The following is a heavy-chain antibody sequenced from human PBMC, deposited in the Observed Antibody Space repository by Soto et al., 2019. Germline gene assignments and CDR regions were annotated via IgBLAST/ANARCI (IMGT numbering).Heavy chain of an antibody. CDR2: INARNGNT. CDR3: AGVNVANWGGECHVRDGAHFGI. V-gene: IGHV1-3*01. D-gene: IGHD2-21*01. J-gene: IGHJ3*02. Sequence: QVQLVQSGAEVKKPGASVKVSCKASGYTFTSFAMHWVRQAPGQRLEWMGWINARNGNTKYSQKFQGRDPITRATAASKANTELSRLRSEHMAVYYRAGVNVANWGGECHVRDGAHFGIWGQGTMVAFCS. CDR1: GYTFTSFA.